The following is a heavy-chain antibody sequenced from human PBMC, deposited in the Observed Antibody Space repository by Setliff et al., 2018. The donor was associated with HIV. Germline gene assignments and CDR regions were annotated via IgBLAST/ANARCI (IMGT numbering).Heavy chain of an antibody. D-gene: IGHD2-15*01. Sequence: PGGSLRLSCAASGFTFSIYSMTWVRQAPGKGLEWVSSIDSSSSYIYYADSVKGRFTISRDNSKNTVYLQMDSLRAEDTAVYYCAKTLPTLYPPHDYYFAMDVWGQGTTVTVSS. CDR2: IDSSSSYI. V-gene: IGHV3-21*04. CDR3: AKTLPTLYPPHDYYFAMDV. CDR1: GFTFSIYS. J-gene: IGHJ6*02.